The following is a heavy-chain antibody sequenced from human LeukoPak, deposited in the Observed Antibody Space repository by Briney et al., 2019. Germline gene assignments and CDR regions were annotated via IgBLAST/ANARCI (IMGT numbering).Heavy chain of an antibody. CDR3: ARGSRGSAAVVAPRSFDI. CDR2: TYTGGNS. CDR1: GFTFRSYT. Sequence: GGSLRLSCAASGFTFRSYTMSWVRQAPGKGLEWVSVTYTGGNSYYADSVKGRFIISRDISKNTLYLQMNSLRAEDSALYYCARGSRGSAAVVAPRSFDIWGQGTMVTVSS. D-gene: IGHD3-22*01. J-gene: IGHJ3*02. V-gene: IGHV3-53*01.